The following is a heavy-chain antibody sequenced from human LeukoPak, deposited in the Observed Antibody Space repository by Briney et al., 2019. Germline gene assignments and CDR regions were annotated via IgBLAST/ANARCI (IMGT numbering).Heavy chain of an antibody. CDR2: INHSGST. V-gene: IGHV4-34*01. CDR1: GGSFSGYY. J-gene: IGHJ4*02. Sequence: SETLSLTCAVYGGSFSGYYWSWIRQPPGKGLEWIGEINHSGSTNYNPSLKSRVTISVDTSKNQFSLKLSSVTAADTAVYYCARGGLRYFDWLHRSYYFDYWGQGTLVTASS. D-gene: IGHD3-9*01. CDR3: ARGGLRYFDWLHRSYYFDY.